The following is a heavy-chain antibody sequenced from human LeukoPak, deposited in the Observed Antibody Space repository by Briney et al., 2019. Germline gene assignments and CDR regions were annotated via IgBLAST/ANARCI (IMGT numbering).Heavy chain of an antibody. V-gene: IGHV3-33*01. Sequence: GRSLRLSCAASGFTFSSYGMHWVRQAPGKGLEWVAVIWYDGSNEYYADSVKGRFTISRDNSKNTLYLQMNSLRAEDTAVYYCARDLAVAGNDDAFDIWGQGTMVTVSS. J-gene: IGHJ3*02. D-gene: IGHD6-19*01. CDR2: IWYDGSNE. CDR1: GFTFSSYG. CDR3: ARDLAVAGNDDAFDI.